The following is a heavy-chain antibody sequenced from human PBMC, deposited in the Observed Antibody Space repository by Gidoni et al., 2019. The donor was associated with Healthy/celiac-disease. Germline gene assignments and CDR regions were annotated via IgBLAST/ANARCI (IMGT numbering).Heavy chain of an antibody. V-gene: IGHV3-23*04. J-gene: IGHJ4*02. CDR1: GPTFRSDA. CDR2: ISGSGGST. D-gene: IGHD1-26*01. CDR3: AKDNSGSYYSGIDY. Sequence: EVQLVESGGGLVQPGGSLRLSCAASGPTFRSDAMSWVRPAPGKGLEGVSVISGSGGSTYYADSVKGRFTISRDNSKSTLYLQMNSLRAEDTAVYYCAKDNSGSYYSGIDYWGQGTLVTVSS.